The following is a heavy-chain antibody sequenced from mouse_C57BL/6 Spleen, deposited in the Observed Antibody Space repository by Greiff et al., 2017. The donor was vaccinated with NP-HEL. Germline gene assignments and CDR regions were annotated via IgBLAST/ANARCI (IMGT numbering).Heavy chain of an antibody. V-gene: IGHV1-42*01. CDR2: INPSTGGT. J-gene: IGHJ2*01. CDR3: ARRVEGFDY. CDR1: GYSFTGYY. Sequence: VQLQQSGPELVKPGASVKISCKASGYSFTGYYMNWVKQSPEKSLEWIGEINPSTGGTTSNQTFKAKATLTVDKSSSTAYLQLKSLTAGDSAVYYCARRVEGFDYWGKGTTLTVSS.